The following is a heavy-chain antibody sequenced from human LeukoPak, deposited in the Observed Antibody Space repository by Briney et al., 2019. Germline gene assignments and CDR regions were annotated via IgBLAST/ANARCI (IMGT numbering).Heavy chain of an antibody. J-gene: IGHJ6*03. CDR2: IYPGDSDT. CDR1: GYTFTSYW. Sequence: GESLKISCKGSGYTFTSYWIGWVRQMPGKGLEWMGIIYPGDSDTRYSPSFQGQVTISADKSISTAYLQWSSLKASDTAMYYCARRGGSGGYSPYYYYYYMDVWGKGTTVTVSS. D-gene: IGHD3-10*01. CDR3: ARRGGSGGYSPYYYYYYMDV. V-gene: IGHV5-51*01.